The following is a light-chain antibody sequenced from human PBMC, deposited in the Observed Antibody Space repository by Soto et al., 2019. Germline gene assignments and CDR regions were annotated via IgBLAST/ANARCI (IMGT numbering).Light chain of an antibody. CDR2: AAS. V-gene: IGKV1-12*01. Sequence: DLQMTQSPSSVSASVGDRVTIACRASHNINSWLAWYQQKPGRAPRFLIYAASSLQSGVPSRFSGSGSGTEFTLTITNLQPEDFANYFCQQANSFPFTFGPGTRVDIK. J-gene: IGKJ3*01. CDR1: HNINSW. CDR3: QQANSFPFT.